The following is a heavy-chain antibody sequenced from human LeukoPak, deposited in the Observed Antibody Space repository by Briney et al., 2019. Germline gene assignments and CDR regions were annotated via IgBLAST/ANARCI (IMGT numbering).Heavy chain of an antibody. CDR1: GDTVTDYY. CDR3: ARHIEAAVYYFDY. D-gene: IGHD6-13*01. J-gene: IGHJ4*02. V-gene: IGHV1-2*02. CDR2: INPNSGGT. Sequence: PSLKLSCKASGDTVTDYYLHCGPRAPRQRLESMGWINPNSGGTIYAQKFKGRVTMTRDTSISTAYMELSRLRSDDSALYYCARHIEAAVYYFDYWGQGALVTVSS.